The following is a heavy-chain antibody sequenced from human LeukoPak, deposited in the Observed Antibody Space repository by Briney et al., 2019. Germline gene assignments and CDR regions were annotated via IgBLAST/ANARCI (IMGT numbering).Heavy chain of an antibody. D-gene: IGHD3-22*01. Sequence: GGSLRLSCAASGFTFSSYAMSWVRQAPGKGLEWVSTLSGSGGSTYYADSVKGRFTISRDNSKNTLYLQMNSLRAEDTAVYYCARGDYYDSSGPSDYWGQGTLVTVSS. CDR3: ARGDYYDSSGPSDY. V-gene: IGHV3-23*01. CDR1: GFTFSSYA. J-gene: IGHJ4*02. CDR2: LSGSGGST.